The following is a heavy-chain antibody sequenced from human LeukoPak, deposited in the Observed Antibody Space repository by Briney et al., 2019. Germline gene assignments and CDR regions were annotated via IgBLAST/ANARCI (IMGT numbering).Heavy chain of an antibody. J-gene: IGHJ4*02. V-gene: IGHV1-18*01. CDR2: ISAYNGNT. D-gene: IGHD3-10*01. CDR3: ARVESVVGFGELSISPLGY. Sequence: ASVKVSCKASGYTFTSYGISWVRQAPGQGLEWKGWISAYNGNTNYAQKLQGRVTMTTDTSTSTAYMELRSLRSDDTAVYYCARVESVVGFGELSISPLGYWGQGTLVTVSS. CDR1: GYTFTSYG.